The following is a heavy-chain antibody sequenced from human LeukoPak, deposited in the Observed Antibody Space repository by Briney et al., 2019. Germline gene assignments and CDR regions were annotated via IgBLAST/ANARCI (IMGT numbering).Heavy chain of an antibody. V-gene: IGHV4-59*08. D-gene: IGHD3-16*01. J-gene: IGHJ6*02. CDR1: GGSLSSYY. CDR2: IYYSGST. Sequence: SETLSLTCTVSGGSLSSYYWSWIRQPPGKGLEWIGYIYYSGSTNYNPSLKSRVTISVDTSKNQFSLKLSSVTAADTAVYYCARGSRGGGDYYYYGMDVWGQGTTVTVSS. CDR3: ARGSRGGGDYYYYGMDV.